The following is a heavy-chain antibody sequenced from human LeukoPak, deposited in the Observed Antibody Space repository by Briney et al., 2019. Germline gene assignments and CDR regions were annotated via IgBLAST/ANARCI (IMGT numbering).Heavy chain of an antibody. J-gene: IGHJ4*02. CDR2: IYSGGST. CDR3: AKELRNYYDSSGYLREYFDY. V-gene: IGHV3-53*01. D-gene: IGHD3-22*01. CDR1: GFTVSSNY. Sequence: GGSLRLSCAASGFTVSSNYMNWVRQAPGKGLEWVSVIYSGGSTYYADSVKGRFTISRDNSKNTLYLQTNSLRAEDTAVYYCAKELRNYYDSSGYLREYFDYWGQGTLVTVSS.